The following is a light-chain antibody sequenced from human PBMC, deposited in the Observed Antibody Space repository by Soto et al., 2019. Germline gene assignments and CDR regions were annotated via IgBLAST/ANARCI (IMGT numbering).Light chain of an antibody. Sequence: SYELTQPPSVPVAPGETARLSCGGNNIGSKGVHWYQQKPGQAPVLVIYSDTDLPPVIPERFSGSNSANMATLTISRVEAGDEADYYCQVWDSGSAHVLFGGGTKLTVL. V-gene: IGLV3-21*01. CDR1: NIGSKG. CDR3: QVWDSGSAHVL. CDR2: SDT. J-gene: IGLJ2*01.